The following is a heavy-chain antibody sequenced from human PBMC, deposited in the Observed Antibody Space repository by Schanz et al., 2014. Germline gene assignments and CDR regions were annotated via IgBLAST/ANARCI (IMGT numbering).Heavy chain of an antibody. Sequence: EVQLLESGGTVVQPGGSLRLSCAASGFTFRSYALGWVRQAPGKGLEWVSLVSASGGGPFYADSVKGRFTISRDNSRNTVYLQMSSLRAEDTAVYYCVKDDRGDVVVVAANYWGQGAQVIVSS. V-gene: IGHV3-23*01. J-gene: IGHJ4*02. CDR3: VKDDRGDVVVVAANY. CDR1: GFTFRSYA. CDR2: VSASGGGP. D-gene: IGHD2-15*01.